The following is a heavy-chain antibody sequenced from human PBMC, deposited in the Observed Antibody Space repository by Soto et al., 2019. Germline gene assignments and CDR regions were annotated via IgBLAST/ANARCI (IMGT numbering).Heavy chain of an antibody. Sequence: QVQLVQSGAEVKKPGASVKVSCKASGYTFTSYGISWVRQAPGQGLEWMGWISAYNGNTNYAQKLQGRVTMTTDTHTSTADMELRRLGADDTAVYCCARDEYSNSWYGVTPFCYLGPGTLVPVPS. CDR1: GYTFTSYG. J-gene: IGHJ4*01. D-gene: IGHD6-13*01. V-gene: IGHV1-18*01. CDR2: ISAYNGNT. CDR3: ARDEYSNSWYGVTPFCY.